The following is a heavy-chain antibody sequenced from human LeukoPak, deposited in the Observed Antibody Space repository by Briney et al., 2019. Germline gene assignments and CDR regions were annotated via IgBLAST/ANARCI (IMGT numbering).Heavy chain of an antibody. Sequence: GGSLRLSCAASGLTFSGYDMHWVRQAPGKGPEWVAVMSYGGQNERYADSVKGRFTVSRDNPKDTLYLQMNSLRVDDTAVYYCAQDSRGAEQWLVPRNDYWGQGTLVTVSS. CDR3: AQDSRGAEQWLVPRNDY. J-gene: IGHJ4*02. CDR1: GLTFSGYD. CDR2: MSYGGQNE. D-gene: IGHD6-19*01. V-gene: IGHV3-30*18.